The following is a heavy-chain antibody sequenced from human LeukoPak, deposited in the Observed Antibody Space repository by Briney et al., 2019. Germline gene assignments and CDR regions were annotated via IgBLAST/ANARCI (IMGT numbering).Heavy chain of an antibody. CDR2: IIPIFGTA. V-gene: IGHV1-69*05. CDR3: ARVGIAAAGVWYNWFDP. J-gene: IGHJ5*02. CDR1: GGTFSSYA. Sequence: SVKASCKASGGTFSSYAISWVRQAPGQGLEWMGGIIPIFGTANYAQKFQGRVTITTDESTSTAYMELSSLRSEDTAVYYCARVGIAAAGVWYNWFDPWGQGTLVTVSS. D-gene: IGHD6-13*01.